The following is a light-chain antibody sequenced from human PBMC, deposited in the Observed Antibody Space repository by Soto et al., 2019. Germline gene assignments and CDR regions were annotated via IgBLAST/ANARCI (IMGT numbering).Light chain of an antibody. CDR1: HSFSSNF. V-gene: IGKV3-20*01. CDR3: QQYGGSSWT. Sequence: EIVLTQSPGTLSFSPGERSTLSFISSHSFSSNFLAWYQQKPGQAPRLLIYGASSRAPGIPDRFSGRGSGTDFTLTITRLEPEDFAVYYCQQYGGSSWTFGQGTKVDIK. CDR2: GAS. J-gene: IGKJ1*01.